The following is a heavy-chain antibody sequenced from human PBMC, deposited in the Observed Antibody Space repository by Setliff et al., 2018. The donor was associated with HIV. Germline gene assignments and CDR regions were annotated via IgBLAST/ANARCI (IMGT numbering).Heavy chain of an antibody. J-gene: IGHJ4*02. D-gene: IGHD3-10*01. CDR1: GYTFTTYS. CDR3: ARGALLAVFDFDH. CDR2: INVGNGDT. V-gene: IGHV1-3*01. Sequence: GPSVKVSCKASGYTFTTYSLHWVRQAPGHSLEWMGWINVGNGDTKYSPELQGRISITRDTSANTAYMELSSLRSDDTAVYFCARGALLAVFDFDHWGQGTQVTV.